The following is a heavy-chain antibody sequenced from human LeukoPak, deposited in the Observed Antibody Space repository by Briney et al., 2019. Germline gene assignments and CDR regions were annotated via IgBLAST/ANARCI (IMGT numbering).Heavy chain of an antibody. CDR1: GFTFSRYG. V-gene: IGHV3-21*01. CDR3: ARVAQSRSTKDYYYMDV. CDR2: ISRSSSYI. J-gene: IGHJ6*03. Sequence: GGSLRLSCAASGFTFSRYGMHWVRQAPGKGLEWVSSISRSSSYIYYADSLKGRFTITRDNAKISLFLQMNSLRAEDTAVYYCARVAQSRSTKDYYYMDVWGKGTTVTVSS. D-gene: IGHD6-6*01.